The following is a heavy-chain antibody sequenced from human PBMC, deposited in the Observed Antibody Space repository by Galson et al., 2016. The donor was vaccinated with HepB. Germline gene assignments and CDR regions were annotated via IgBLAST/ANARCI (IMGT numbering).Heavy chain of an antibody. CDR2: IVVGNGHP. Sequence: SVKVSCKASGFNFRSSAVQWVRQARGQRLEWIGWIVVGNGHPNYAEKFQGVVTITRDMSTGTAYMELSSLRSEDTALYYCAATQQLSGAFDIWGQGTLITVSS. J-gene: IGHJ3*02. V-gene: IGHV1-58*01. CDR3: AATQQLSGAFDI. CDR1: GFNFRSSA. D-gene: IGHD1-1*01.